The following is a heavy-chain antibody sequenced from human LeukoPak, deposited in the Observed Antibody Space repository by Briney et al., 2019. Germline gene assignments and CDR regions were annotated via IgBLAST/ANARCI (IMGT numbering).Heavy chain of an antibody. Sequence: GGSLRLSCAASGFTFTNYWMCWVRQAPGKGLEWVANIKQDRSEKHYVDSVNGRFTISRDNAKDSLYLQMNSLRAEDTAVYYCAKDGPGGWYFDSWGQGTPVTVSS. D-gene: IGHD6-19*01. CDR1: GFTFTNYW. CDR2: IKQDRSEK. CDR3: AKDGPGGWYFDS. J-gene: IGHJ4*02. V-gene: IGHV3-7*03.